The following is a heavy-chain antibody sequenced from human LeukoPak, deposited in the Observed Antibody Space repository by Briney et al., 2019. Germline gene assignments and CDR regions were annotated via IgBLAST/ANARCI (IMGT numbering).Heavy chain of an antibody. CDR2: INPNSGGT. CDR3: ARMISVVVPAASYRGYYYYMDV. V-gene: IGHV1-2*02. CDR1: GYTFTGYY. J-gene: IGHJ6*03. Sequence: ASVKVSCKASGYTFTGYYMHWVRQAPGQGLEWMGWINPNSGGTNYAQKFQGRVTMTRDTSISTAYMELSRLRSDDTAVYYCARMISVVVPAASYRGYYYYMDVWGKGTTVIVSS. D-gene: IGHD2-2*01.